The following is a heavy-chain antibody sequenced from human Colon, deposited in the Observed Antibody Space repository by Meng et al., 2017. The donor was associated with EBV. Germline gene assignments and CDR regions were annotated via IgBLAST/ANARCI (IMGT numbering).Heavy chain of an antibody. D-gene: IGHD1-1*01. J-gene: IGHJ4*02. CDR1: GDSVSSNTAA. V-gene: IGHV6-1*01. CDR3: ARETTGGYYFDY. Sequence: QVQLPPSGPAPLRPSQPLSPTFAISGDSVSSNTAAWNRIRQSPSRGLEWLGRTYYRSKWYDDYALSVKSRLTINPDTSNNQFSLQLNSVTPEDTAVYFCARETTGGYYFDYWGQGTLVTVSS. CDR2: TYYRSKWYD.